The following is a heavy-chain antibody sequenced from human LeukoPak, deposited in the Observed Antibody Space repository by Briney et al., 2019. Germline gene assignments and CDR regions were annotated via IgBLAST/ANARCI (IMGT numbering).Heavy chain of an antibody. V-gene: IGHV3-21*01. CDR2: ISSSSSYI. Sequence: GGSLGLSCAASGFTFSSYSMNWVRQAPGKGLEWVSSISSSSSYIYYADSVKGRFTISRDNAKNSLYLQMNSLRAEDTAVYYCARSSSSRVDWFDPWGQGTLVTVSS. D-gene: IGHD6-13*01. CDR1: GFTFSSYS. J-gene: IGHJ5*02. CDR3: ARSSSSRVDWFDP.